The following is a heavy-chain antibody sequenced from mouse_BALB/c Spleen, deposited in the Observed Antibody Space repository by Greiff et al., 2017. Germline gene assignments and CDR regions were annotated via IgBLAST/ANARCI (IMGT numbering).Heavy chain of an antibody. CDR1: GFNIKDYY. CDR3: ARDSFAY. CDR2: IDPENGNT. V-gene: IGHV14-1*02. J-gene: IGHJ3*01. Sequence: VQLQQSGAELVRPGALVKLSCKASGFNIKDYYMHWVKQRPEQGLEWIGWIDPENGNTIYDPKFQGKASITADTSSNTAYLQLSSLTSEDTAVYYCARDSFAYWGQGTLVTVSA.